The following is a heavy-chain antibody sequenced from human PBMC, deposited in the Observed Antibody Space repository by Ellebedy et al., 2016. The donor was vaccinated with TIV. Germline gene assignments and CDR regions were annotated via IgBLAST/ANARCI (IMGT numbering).Heavy chain of an antibody. D-gene: IGHD1-26*01. CDR3: AKPPGRVRKYFDY. Sequence: GESLKISXAASGFTFSSYAMSWVRQAPGKGLEWVSAISGSGGSTYYADSVKGRFTISRDNSKNTLYLQMNSLRAEDTAVYYCAKPPGRVRKYFDYWGQGTLVTVSS. CDR2: ISGSGGST. J-gene: IGHJ4*02. CDR1: GFTFSSYA. V-gene: IGHV3-23*01.